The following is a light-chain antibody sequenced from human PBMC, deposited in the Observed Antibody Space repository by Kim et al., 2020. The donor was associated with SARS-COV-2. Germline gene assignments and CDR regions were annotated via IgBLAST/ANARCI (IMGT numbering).Light chain of an antibody. CDR2: YDY. CDR1: NIGGKS. Sequence: PERTASITCEGNNIGGKSVPCYQQKPGQAPVLVIYYDYSRPSGIPDRFSGSNSGNTATLTITRVEARDEADYYCQVWDSGTDHYVFGPGTKVTVL. CDR3: QVWDSGTDHYV. V-gene: IGLV3-21*01. J-gene: IGLJ1*01.